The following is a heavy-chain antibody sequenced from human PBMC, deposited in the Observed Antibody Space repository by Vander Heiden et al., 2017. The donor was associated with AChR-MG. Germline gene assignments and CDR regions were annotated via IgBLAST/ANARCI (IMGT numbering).Heavy chain of an antibody. D-gene: IGHD3-16*01. Sequence: EVQLVESGGGLVQPGGSLRLSCAASGFPFSSYSMNGVRQAPGKGLEWVSYISSSSSTIYYADSVKGRFTIARDNAKNSLYLQRNRMRAEETAVYYCARRLGNLDQGERPPLDTADYWGQGTLVTVSS. V-gene: IGHV3-48*01. CDR2: ISSSSSTI. J-gene: IGHJ4*02. CDR1: GFPFSSYS. CDR3: ARRLGNLDQGERPPLDTADY.